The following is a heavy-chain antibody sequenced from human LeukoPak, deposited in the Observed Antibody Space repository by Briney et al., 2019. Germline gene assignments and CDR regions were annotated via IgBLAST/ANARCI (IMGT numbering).Heavy chain of an antibody. J-gene: IGHJ4*02. V-gene: IGHV4-59*01. CDR3: ARDRSLGEQLEFDY. CDR2: IYYSGST. CDR1: GGSLSSYY. D-gene: IGHD6-13*01. Sequence: SETLSLTCTVSGGSLSSYYWSWIRQPPGKGLEWIGYIYYSGSTNYNPSLKSRVTISVDTSKNQFSLKLSSVTAADTAVYYCARDRSLGEQLEFDYWGQGTLVTVSS.